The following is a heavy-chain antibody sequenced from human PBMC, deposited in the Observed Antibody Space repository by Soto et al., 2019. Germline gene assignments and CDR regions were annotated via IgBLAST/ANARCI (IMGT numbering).Heavy chain of an antibody. V-gene: IGHV4-30-2*01. CDR3: ARVPDR. CDR2: IYHSGST. Sequence: SETLSLTCAVSGGSISSGGYSWSCIRQPPGKGLEWIGYIYHSGSTYYNPSLKSRVTISVDRSKNQFSLKLSSVTAADTAVYYCARVPDRWGQGTLVTVSS. J-gene: IGHJ5*02. CDR1: GGSISSGGYS. D-gene: IGHD2-2*01.